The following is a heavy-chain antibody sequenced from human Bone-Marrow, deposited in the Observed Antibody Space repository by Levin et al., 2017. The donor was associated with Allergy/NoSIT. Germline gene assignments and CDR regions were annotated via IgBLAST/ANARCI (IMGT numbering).Heavy chain of an antibody. CDR1: GFTFSSHW. J-gene: IGHJ4*02. CDR3: ARGGDYDSSGSDY. Sequence: SCAASGFTFSSHWMSWVRQAPGKGLEWVANIKQDGSEKYYVDSVKGRFTISRDNAKNSLYLQMNSLRAEDTAVYYCARGGDYDSSGSDYWGQGTLVTVSS. V-gene: IGHV3-7*01. D-gene: IGHD3-22*01. CDR2: IKQDGSEK.